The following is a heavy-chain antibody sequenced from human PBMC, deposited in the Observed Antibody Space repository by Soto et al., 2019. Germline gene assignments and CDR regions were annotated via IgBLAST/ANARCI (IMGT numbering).Heavy chain of an antibody. D-gene: IGHD2-15*01. CDR3: ARSQGWNYYDS. CDR1: GFTFTDYY. J-gene: IGHJ4*02. Sequence: QVQLVESGGGLVKPGGSLRLSCAASGFTFTDYYMSWIRQAPGKGLEWISYISAPGTTIYYADSVKGRFTISRDNAKNSLYLQMNSLRAEDTAVYYCARSQGWNYYDSWGQGTLITVSS. V-gene: IGHV3-11*01. CDR2: ISAPGTTI.